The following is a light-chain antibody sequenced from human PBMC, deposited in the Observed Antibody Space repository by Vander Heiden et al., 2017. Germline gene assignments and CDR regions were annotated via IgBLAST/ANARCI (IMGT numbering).Light chain of an antibody. CDR3: QQRSNWPPYT. J-gene: IGKJ2*01. CDR1: QSVSSY. CDR2: DAS. V-gene: IGKV3-11*01. Sequence: PGERATLSCRASQSVSSYLAWYQQKPGQAPRLLIYDASNRATGIPARFSGSGSGTDFTLTISSLEPEDFAVYYCQQRSNWPPYTFGQGTKLEIK.